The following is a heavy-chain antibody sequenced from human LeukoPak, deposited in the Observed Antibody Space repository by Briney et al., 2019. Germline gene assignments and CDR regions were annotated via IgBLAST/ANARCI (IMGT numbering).Heavy chain of an antibody. J-gene: IGHJ4*02. V-gene: IGHV1-18*01. CDR2: ISAYNGNT. D-gene: IGHD2-2*01. Sequence: ASVKVSCKASGGTFSNYAINWVRQAPGQGLEWMGWISAYNGNTNYAQKLQGRVTMTTDTSTSTAYMELRSLRSDDTAVYYCARVPVVPAAGDYWGQGTLVTVSS. CDR1: GGTFSNYA. CDR3: ARVPVVPAAGDY.